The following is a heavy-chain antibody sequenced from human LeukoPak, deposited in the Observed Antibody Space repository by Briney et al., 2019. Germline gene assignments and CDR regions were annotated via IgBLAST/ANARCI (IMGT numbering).Heavy chain of an antibody. J-gene: IGHJ4*02. V-gene: IGHV3-7*01. CDR2: LKEDRTEE. CDR1: GFDFSSFS. D-gene: IGHD5-18*01. CDR3: ARMHRYGRC. Sequence: QPGGSLRLSCAASGFDFSSFSMSWVRQAPGKGLEWVANLKEDRTEEEYLDSVKGRFTIFRDNAKNSLDLQMNSLRAEDTAVYYCARMHRYGRCWGQGIRVTVSS.